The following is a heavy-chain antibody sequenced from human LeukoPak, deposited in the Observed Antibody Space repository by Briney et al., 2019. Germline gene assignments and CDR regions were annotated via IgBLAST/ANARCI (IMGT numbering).Heavy chain of an antibody. Sequence: SETLSLTCTVSGASISSYSWSWIRQPPGKGLEWIGYIYYSGSTNYNPSLKSRVTISVDTSRKQFSLKLSSVTAADTAVYYYARVMRLMGPFDYWGQGTLVTVSS. CDR3: ARVMRLMGPFDY. V-gene: IGHV4-59*01. CDR2: IYYSGST. J-gene: IGHJ4*02. D-gene: IGHD2-21*01. CDR1: GASISSYS.